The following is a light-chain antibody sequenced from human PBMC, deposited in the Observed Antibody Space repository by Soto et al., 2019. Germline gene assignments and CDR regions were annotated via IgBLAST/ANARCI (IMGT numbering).Light chain of an antibody. Sequence: EIVMTQSPATLSVSPGERATLSCRASQSVSSNLAWYHQKPGQAPRLLIYGASTRATGIPARFSGSGSGTEYTLPISSMQSEDFAVYYCQQYNNWPPFTFGPGTKVDIK. V-gene: IGKV3-15*01. CDR3: QQYNNWPPFT. J-gene: IGKJ3*01. CDR1: QSVSSN. CDR2: GAS.